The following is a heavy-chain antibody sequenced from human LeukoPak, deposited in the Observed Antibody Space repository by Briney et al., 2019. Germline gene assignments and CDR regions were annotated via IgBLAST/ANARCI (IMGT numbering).Heavy chain of an antibody. CDR3: PSSDIVTGTTYYFDY. Sequence: SETLSLTCSVSGGSISSYYRFWIRQPPGKGLEWIGYVFHSGSTNYNPSLKSRVTISVDTSKNQFSLKLSSVTAADTAVYYCPSSDIVTGTTYYFDYWGQGTLITVSS. CDR1: GGSISSYY. CDR2: VFHSGST. J-gene: IGHJ4*02. D-gene: IGHD1-14*01. V-gene: IGHV4-59*01.